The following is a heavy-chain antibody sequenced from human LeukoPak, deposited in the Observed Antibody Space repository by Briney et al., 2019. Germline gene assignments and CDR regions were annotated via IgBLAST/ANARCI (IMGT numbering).Heavy chain of an antibody. V-gene: IGHV1-46*01. CDR1: GYTFTSYY. Sequence: ASVKVSCKASGYTFTSYYMHWVRQAPGQGLEWVGIINPSGGSTSYAQKFQGRVTMTRDTSTSTVYMELSSLRSEDTAVYYCARATGPRASFDYWGQGTLVTVSS. CDR3: ARATGPRASFDY. CDR2: INPSGGST. J-gene: IGHJ4*02.